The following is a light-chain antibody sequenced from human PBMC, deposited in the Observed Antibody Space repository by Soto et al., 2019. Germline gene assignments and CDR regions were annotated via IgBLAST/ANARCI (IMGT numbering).Light chain of an antibody. CDR3: LQYHNLWA. J-gene: IGKJ1*01. CDR1: QNIYSN. CDR2: RAS. Sequence: KVMTQSPATLSVSPGGRATVSCRASQNIYSNIAWYQQRPGQAPRLLIYRASTRATGVPARFSGSGSGTEFTLTISSLQSEDFAVYSCLQYHNLWAFGQGTKV. V-gene: IGKV3-15*01.